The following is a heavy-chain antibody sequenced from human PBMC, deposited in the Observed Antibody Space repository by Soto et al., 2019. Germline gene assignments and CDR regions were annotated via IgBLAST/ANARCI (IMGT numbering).Heavy chain of an antibody. Sequence: PGESLKISCKGSGYSFTSYWIAWVRQMPGKGLEWMGIIYPSDSDTRYSPSFQGQVTISADKSISTAYLQWSSLKASDTALYYCARPAAAGTYYYHYGMDVWGQGTPVTVSS. CDR1: GYSFTSYW. V-gene: IGHV5-51*01. CDR2: IYPSDSDT. J-gene: IGHJ6*02. CDR3: ARPAAAGTYYYHYGMDV. D-gene: IGHD6-13*01.